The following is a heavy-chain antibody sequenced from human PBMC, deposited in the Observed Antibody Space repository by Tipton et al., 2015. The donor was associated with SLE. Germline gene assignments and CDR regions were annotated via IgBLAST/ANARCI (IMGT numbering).Heavy chain of an antibody. D-gene: IGHD6-13*01. CDR3: ARGGPRIAAAGRGDAFDI. V-gene: IGHV4-34*01. CDR1: GGPFSGYY. J-gene: IGHJ3*02. CDR2: INHSGST. Sequence: TLSLTCAVYGGPFSGYYWSWIRQPPGKGLEWIGEINHSGSTNYNPSLKSRVTISVDTSKNQFSLKLSSVTAADTAVYYCARGGPRIAAAGRGDAFDIWGQGTMVTVSS.